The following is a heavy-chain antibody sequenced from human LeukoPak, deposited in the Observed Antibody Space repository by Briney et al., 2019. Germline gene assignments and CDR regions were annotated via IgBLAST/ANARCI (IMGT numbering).Heavy chain of an antibody. CDR3: ARDLLPYLATYGYFDY. CDR1: GFSLRTSG. V-gene: IGHV3-30*02. J-gene: IGHJ4*02. Sequence: KPGGSLRLSCAAFGFSLRTSGIHWVRRAPGKGLEWLTCLPYDGSVEDYADSVKGRFTISRDNSKNTLYLQMNSLRGDDTAVYYCARDLLPYLATYGYFDYWGQGTLVTVSS. D-gene: IGHD3-10*01. CDR2: LPYDGSVE.